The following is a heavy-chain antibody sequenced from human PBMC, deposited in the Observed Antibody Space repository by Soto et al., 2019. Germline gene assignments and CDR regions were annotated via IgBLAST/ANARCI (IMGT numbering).Heavy chain of an antibody. V-gene: IGHV3-33*01. Sequence: GGSLRLSCAASGFTFSHYAMHWVRQAPGKGLEWVAIIWYDGTIKYYADSVKGRFTISRDNSKNTLYLQMNSLRAEDTAVYYCARDNSSSWYGQTNWFDPWGQGTLVTVSS. CDR1: GFTFSHYA. CDR2: IWYDGTIK. D-gene: IGHD6-13*01. J-gene: IGHJ5*02. CDR3: ARDNSSSWYGQTNWFDP.